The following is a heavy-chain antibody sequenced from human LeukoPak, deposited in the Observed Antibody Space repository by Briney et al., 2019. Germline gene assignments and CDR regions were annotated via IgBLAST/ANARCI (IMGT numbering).Heavy chain of an antibody. Sequence: GASVKVSCKPSGYTFNTYGITWVRQAPGQGLEWMGWISPYNGNTNYAQKFQGRVTLTTDTSTSTAYMELRSLRSDDTAVYYCAREASIAVVPSATPFDYWGQGTLVTVSS. CDR3: AREASIAVVPSATPFDY. CDR1: GYTFNTYG. J-gene: IGHJ4*02. CDR2: ISPYNGNT. V-gene: IGHV1-18*01. D-gene: IGHD2-2*01.